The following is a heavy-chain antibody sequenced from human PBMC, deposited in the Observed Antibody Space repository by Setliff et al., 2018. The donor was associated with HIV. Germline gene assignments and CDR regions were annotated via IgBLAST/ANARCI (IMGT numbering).Heavy chain of an antibody. D-gene: IGHD6-19*01. V-gene: IGHV4-39*01. J-gene: IGHJ3*02. CDR1: GGSISSSVYY. Sequence: PSETLSLTCTVSGGSISSSVYYWGWIRQPPGKGLEWIGNIYYSGSTYYNPSLKSRITISVDTSKNQFSLKLSSVTAADTAVYYCARAEQWLVIDAFDIWGQGTMVTVSS. CDR2: IYYSGST. CDR3: ARAEQWLVIDAFDI.